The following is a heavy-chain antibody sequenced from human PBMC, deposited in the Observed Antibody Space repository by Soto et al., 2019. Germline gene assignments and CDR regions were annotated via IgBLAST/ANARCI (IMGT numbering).Heavy chain of an antibody. D-gene: IGHD3-10*01. CDR2: INAGNGNT. CDR1: GYTFTSYA. CDR3: AREGSGVAFDI. V-gene: IGHV1-3*01. J-gene: IGHJ3*02. Sequence: QVQLVQSGAEVKKPGASVKVSCKASGYTFTSYAMHWVRQAPGQRLEWMGWINAGNGNTKYSQKFHGRVTITRDTSASTAYMELSSLRSEDTAVYYCAREGSGVAFDIWGQGTMVTVSS.